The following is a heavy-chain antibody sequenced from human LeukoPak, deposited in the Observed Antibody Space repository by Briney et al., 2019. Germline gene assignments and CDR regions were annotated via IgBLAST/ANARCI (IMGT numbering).Heavy chain of an antibody. V-gene: IGHV4-34*01. Sequence: PSETLSLTCAVYGGSFSGYYWSWIRQPPGKGLEWIGEINHSGSTNYNPSLKSRVTISVDTSKNQFSLKLSSVTAADTAVYHCARVRIAAAGTCWFDPWGQGTLVTVSS. CDR1: GGSFSGYY. D-gene: IGHD6-13*01. CDR3: ARVRIAAAGTCWFDP. J-gene: IGHJ5*02. CDR2: INHSGST.